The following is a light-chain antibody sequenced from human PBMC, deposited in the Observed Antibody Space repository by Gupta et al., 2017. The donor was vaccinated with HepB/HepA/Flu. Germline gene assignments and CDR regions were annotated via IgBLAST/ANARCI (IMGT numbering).Light chain of an antibody. CDR1: GSDVGGYNF. Sequence: QSALTQPPSASGSPGQSVTISCTGTGSDVGGYNFVSWYQQHPGKAPKLIIYEVSKRPSGVPDRFSGSKSGNTASLTVSGLQAEDEADYYCSSYAATNNLFSEGTKLTVL. V-gene: IGLV2-8*01. J-gene: IGLJ2*01. CDR2: EVS. CDR3: SSYAATNNL.